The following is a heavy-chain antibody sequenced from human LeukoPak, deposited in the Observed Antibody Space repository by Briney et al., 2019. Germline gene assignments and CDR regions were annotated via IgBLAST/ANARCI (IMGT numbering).Heavy chain of an antibody. J-gene: IGHJ4*02. D-gene: IGHD3-22*01. CDR1: GFTFSSYE. CDR3: ARWSNYYDSSGYYSKYFDY. CDR2: ISSSGSTI. V-gene: IGHV3-48*03. Sequence: GGSLRLSCAASGFTFSSYEMNWVRQAPGKGLEWVSYISSSGSTIYYADSVKGRFTISRDNAKNSLYLQMNSLRAEDTAVYYCARWSNYYDSSGYYSKYFDYWGQGTLVTVSS.